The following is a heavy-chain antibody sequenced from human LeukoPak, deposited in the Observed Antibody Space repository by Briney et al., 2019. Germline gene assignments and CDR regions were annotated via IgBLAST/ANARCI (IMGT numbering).Heavy chain of an antibody. CDR3: AREVTIFGVVTVNWFDP. Sequence: ASVKVSCKTSGYTFTGYYMHWVRQAPGQGLEWMGWINPNSGGTNYAQKFQGRVTMTRDTSISTAYMELSRLRSDDTAVYYCAREVTIFGVVTVNWFDPWGQGTLVTVSS. J-gene: IGHJ5*02. D-gene: IGHD3-3*01. CDR2: INPNSGGT. CDR1: GYTFTGYY. V-gene: IGHV1-2*02.